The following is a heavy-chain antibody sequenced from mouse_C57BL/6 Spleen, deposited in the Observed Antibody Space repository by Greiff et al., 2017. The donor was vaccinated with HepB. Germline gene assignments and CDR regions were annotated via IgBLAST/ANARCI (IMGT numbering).Heavy chain of an antibody. D-gene: IGHD1-1*01. Sequence: QVQLQQSGPELVKPGASVKISCKASGYAFSSSWMNWVKQRPGKGLEWIGRIYPGDGDTNYNGKFKGKATLTADKSSSTAYMQLSSLTSEDSAVYFCAREGITTVVATRWYFDVWGTGTTVTVSS. CDR2: IYPGDGDT. J-gene: IGHJ1*03. CDR1: GYAFSSSW. V-gene: IGHV1-82*01. CDR3: AREGITTVVATRWYFDV.